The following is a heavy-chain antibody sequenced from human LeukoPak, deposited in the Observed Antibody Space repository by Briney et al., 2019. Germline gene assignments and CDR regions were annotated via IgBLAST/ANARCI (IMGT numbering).Heavy chain of an antibody. CDR1: GFTLSGST. CDR3: SVDYYYYMDV. V-gene: IGHV3-73*01. J-gene: IGHJ6*03. Sequence: GGSLRLSCAASGFTLSGSTMHWVRQASGKGLEWAGRIRSKATSYATTYAASVKGRFTISRDDSKNTAYLQMNSLKTEDTAVYYCSVDYYYYMDVWGKGTTVTVSS. CDR2: IRSKATSYAT.